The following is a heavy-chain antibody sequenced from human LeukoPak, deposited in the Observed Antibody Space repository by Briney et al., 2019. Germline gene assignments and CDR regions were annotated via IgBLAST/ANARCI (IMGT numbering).Heavy chain of an antibody. Sequence: SETLSLTCAVSGYSISSGYYWGWIRQPPGKGLEWIGSIYHSGSTYYNPSLKSRVTISVDTSKSQFSLKLSSVTAADTAVYYCARHVYVSYYYYYMDVWGKGTTVTVSS. D-gene: IGHD1-14*01. CDR2: IYHSGST. V-gene: IGHV4-38-2*01. CDR3: ARHVYVSYYYYYMDV. J-gene: IGHJ6*03. CDR1: GYSISSGYY.